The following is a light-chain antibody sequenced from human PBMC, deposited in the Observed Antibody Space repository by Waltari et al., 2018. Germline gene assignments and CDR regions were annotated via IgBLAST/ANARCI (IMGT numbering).Light chain of an antibody. CDR1: SSDAGTYTY. CDR2: DVR. V-gene: IGLV2-14*03. J-gene: IGLJ3*02. Sequence: QSALTQPASVSGSPGQSITISCTGTSSDAGTYTYVSWYQQHPGKAPKLMIYDVRNRPSGVSNRFSGSKSGNTASLTISGLQAEDEADYYCSSYTSSSTLWVFGGGTKLTVL. CDR3: SSYTSSSTLWV.